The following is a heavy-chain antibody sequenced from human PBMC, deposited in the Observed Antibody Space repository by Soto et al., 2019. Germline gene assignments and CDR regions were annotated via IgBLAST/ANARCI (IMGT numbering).Heavy chain of an antibody. V-gene: IGHV3-30*14. CDR3: ATGGDSESFYRHFDL. Sequence: AELVESGGGAVQPGRSLRLSCATCAFIFRNYAMYWVRQAPGRGLDWVALISYDGTKKYYADTVTGRFTISKDTSSNILYLQMDSLRADDTAVYYCATGGDSESFYRHFDLWGRGALVTVSS. CDR1: AFIFRNYA. J-gene: IGHJ2*01. CDR2: ISYDGTKK. D-gene: IGHD1-26*01.